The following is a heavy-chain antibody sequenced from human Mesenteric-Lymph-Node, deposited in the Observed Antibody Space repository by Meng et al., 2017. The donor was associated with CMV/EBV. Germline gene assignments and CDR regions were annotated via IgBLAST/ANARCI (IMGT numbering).Heavy chain of an antibody. V-gene: IGHV3-21*04. Sequence: GESLKISCAASGFTFSSYSMNWVRQAPGKGLEWVSSISSSSSYIYYADSVKGRFTISRDNSKNTLYLQMNSLRAEDTAVYYCARAGYSYRYYYGMDVWGQGTTVTVSS. CDR3: ARAGYSYRYYYGMDV. D-gene: IGHD5-18*01. CDR2: ISSSSSYI. J-gene: IGHJ6*02. CDR1: GFTFSSYS.